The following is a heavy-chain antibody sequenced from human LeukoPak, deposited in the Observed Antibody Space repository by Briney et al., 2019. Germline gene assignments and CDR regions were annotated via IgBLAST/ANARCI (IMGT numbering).Heavy chain of an antibody. CDR3: AKGARIVGATSWFDP. CDR2: ISYDGSNK. D-gene: IGHD1-26*01. Sequence: SGGSLRLSCAASGFTFSSYGMHWVRQAPGKGLEWVAVISYDGSNKYYADSVKGRFTISRDNSKNTLYLQMNSLRAEDTAVYYCAKGARIVGATSWFDPWGQGTLVTVSS. V-gene: IGHV3-30*18. CDR1: GFTFSSYG. J-gene: IGHJ5*02.